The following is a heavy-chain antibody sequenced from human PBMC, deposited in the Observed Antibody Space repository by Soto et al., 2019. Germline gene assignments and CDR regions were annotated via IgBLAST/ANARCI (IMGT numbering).Heavy chain of an antibody. CDR1: GYTIRSYA. CDR3: AKETNAYEINF. D-gene: IGHD3-9*01. J-gene: IGHJ4*02. V-gene: IGHV3-30-3*01. CDR2: ISCDGNTQ. Sequence: PGGSMRLSCSPSGYTIRSYAATWVRQAPGKGLEWVAVISCDGNTQYYADSVKGRFTVSRDNSNNILYVEMNNLRDEDTAMYYCAKETNAYEINFWGQGTLVTVSS.